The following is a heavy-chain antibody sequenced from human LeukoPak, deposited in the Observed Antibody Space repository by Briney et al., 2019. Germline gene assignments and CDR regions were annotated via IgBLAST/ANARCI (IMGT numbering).Heavy chain of an antibody. CDR1: GYTFTRYY. D-gene: IGHD6-13*01. CDR2: INPNSGGT. J-gene: IGHJ6*02. CDR3: ARETAAGTITYYYYYGMDV. Sequence: ASVKVSCKASGYTFTRYYMHWVRQAPGQGLEWMGWINPNSGGTNYAQKFQGRVTMTRDTSISTAYMELSRLRSDDTAVYYCARETAAGTITYYYYYGMDVWGQGTTVTVSS. V-gene: IGHV1-2*02.